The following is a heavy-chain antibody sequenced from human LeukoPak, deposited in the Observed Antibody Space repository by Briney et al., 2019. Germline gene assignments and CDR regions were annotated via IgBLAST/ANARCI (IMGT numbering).Heavy chain of an antibody. J-gene: IGHJ4*02. Sequence: PGGSLRLSCAASGFTFSTYWMTWVRQAPGKGLEWVANIKEDGSDKYYVDSVKGRFTISRDNAKNSLYLQMNNLRAEGTAVYYCARDVGYFRFDYWGQGTLVTVSS. CDR3: ARDVGYFRFDY. D-gene: IGHD5-18*01. V-gene: IGHV3-7*01. CDR2: IKEDGSDK. CDR1: GFTFSTYW.